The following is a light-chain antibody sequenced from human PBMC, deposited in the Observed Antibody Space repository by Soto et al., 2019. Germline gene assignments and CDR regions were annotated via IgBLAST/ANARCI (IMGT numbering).Light chain of an antibody. CDR1: QSISSW. CDR2: AAS. V-gene: IGKV1-39*01. J-gene: IGKJ4*01. Sequence: DIQMTQSPSTLSASVGDRVTITCRASQSISSWLAWYQQKPGKAPKLLIYAASTLQSGVPSRFSGSGSGTDFTLTISSLQPEDFATYYCQQSYSTPPGTFGGGTKVDIK. CDR3: QQSYSTPPGT.